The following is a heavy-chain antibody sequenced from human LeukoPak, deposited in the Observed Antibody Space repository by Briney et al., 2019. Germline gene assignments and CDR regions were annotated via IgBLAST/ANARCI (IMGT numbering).Heavy chain of an antibody. Sequence: GGSLRLSCAASGLTPADYGMSWVRQAPGKGLEWVSGIDWSGESTGYADSVKGRFTISRDNAANVLYLQMNGLRAEDTALYYCASRRGFDWLLHFDYWGQGTLVTVSS. V-gene: IGHV3-20*04. D-gene: IGHD3-9*01. CDR1: GLTPADYG. CDR3: ASRRGFDWLLHFDY. J-gene: IGHJ4*02. CDR2: IDWSGEST.